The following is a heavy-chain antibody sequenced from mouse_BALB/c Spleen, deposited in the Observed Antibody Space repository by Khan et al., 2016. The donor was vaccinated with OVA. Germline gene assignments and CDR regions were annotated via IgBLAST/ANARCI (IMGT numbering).Heavy chain of an antibody. V-gene: IGHV3-2*02. CDR2: ISYSGRT. D-gene: IGHD1-1*01. CDR3: ARSVTITTVVATDFDY. CDR1: GYSITSDYA. J-gene: IGHJ2*01. Sequence: EVQLRESGPGLVNPSQSLSLTCTVTGYSITSDYAWNWIRQFPGNKLEWMGYISYSGRTSYNPSLNSRISITRDTSKNQVFLQLNSVTTEDTASYFCARSVTITTVVATDFDYWGQGTTLTVSS.